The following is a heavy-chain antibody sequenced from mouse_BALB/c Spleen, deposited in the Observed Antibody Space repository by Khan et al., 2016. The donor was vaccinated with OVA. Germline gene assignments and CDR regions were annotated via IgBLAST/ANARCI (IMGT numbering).Heavy chain of an antibody. J-gene: IGHJ3*01. CDR2: INSDGYYT. CDR3: ASHLTGSFAY. V-gene: IGHV5-6*01. Sequence: EVHLVESGGDLVKPGGSLRLSCAASGFTFSTYGMSWVRQSPDKSLEWVATINSDGYYTYYPDTVKGRFTISRNHAEKTLYLQMSSLKSEDTAIYYCASHLTGSFAYWGQGTLVTVST. CDR1: GFTFSTYG. D-gene: IGHD4-1*01.